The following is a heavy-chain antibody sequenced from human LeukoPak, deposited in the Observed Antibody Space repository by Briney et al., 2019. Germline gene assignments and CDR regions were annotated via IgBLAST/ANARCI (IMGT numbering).Heavy chain of an antibody. CDR1: GGTFSSYA. J-gene: IGHJ4*02. CDR2: IIPIFGTA. Sequence: SVKVSCKASGGTFSSYAISWVRQAPGQGLEWMGGIIPIFGTANYAQKFQGRVTITADESTSAAYMELSSLRSEDTAVYYCARRGYSGYDLDYWGQGTLVTVSS. V-gene: IGHV1-69*01. D-gene: IGHD5-12*01. CDR3: ARRGYSGYDLDY.